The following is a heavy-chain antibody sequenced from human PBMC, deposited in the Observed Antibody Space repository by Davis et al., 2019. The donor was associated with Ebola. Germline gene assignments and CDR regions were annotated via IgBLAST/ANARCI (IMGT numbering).Heavy chain of an antibody. V-gene: IGHV1-69*13. Sequence: SVKVSCKASGYTFTNYDVNWVRQATGQGLEWMGGIIPFFGTANYAQKFQGRVTITADESTSTAYMELSSLRSEDTAVYYCARSSIAAAYDAFDIWCQGTMVTVSS. D-gene: IGHD6-13*01. CDR3: ARSSIAAAYDAFDI. J-gene: IGHJ3*02. CDR1: GYTFTNYD. CDR2: IIPFFGTA.